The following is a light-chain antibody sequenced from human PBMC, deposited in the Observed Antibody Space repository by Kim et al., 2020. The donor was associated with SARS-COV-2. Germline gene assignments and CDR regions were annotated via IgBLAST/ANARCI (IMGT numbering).Light chain of an antibody. Sequence: SYELTQPPSVSVSPGQTARITCSGDALPKQYAYWFQQKPGQAPVVVIYEDTERPSGIPERFPGSTSGTTVTLTISGVQAEDEADYYCQSADSSDTFWVFG. CDR1: ALPKQY. J-gene: IGLJ3*02. V-gene: IGLV3-25*03. CDR3: QSADSSDTFWV. CDR2: EDT.